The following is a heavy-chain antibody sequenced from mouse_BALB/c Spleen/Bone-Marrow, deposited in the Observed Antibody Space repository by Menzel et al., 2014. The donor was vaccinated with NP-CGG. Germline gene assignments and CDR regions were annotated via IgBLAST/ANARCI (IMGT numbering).Heavy chain of an antibody. CDR2: ISNGSSTI. J-gene: IGHJ4*01. CDR3: ARKGAMITHYYAMDY. Sequence: EVHLVESGGGLVQPGGSRKLSCAASGFTFSSFGMHWVRQAPEKGLEWVAYISNGSSTIYYADTVKGRFTISRDNPKNTLFLQMTSPRSEDTAMYYCARKGAMITHYYAMDYWGQGTSVTISS. V-gene: IGHV5-17*02. CDR1: GFTFSSFG. D-gene: IGHD2-4*01.